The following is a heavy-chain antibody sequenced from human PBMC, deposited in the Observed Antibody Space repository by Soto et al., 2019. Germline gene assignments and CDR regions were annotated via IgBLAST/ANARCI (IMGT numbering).Heavy chain of an antibody. V-gene: IGHV1-69*02. CDR1: GGTFSNST. Sequence: QVQLVQSGAEVKKPGSSVKVSCKAAGGTFSNSTINWVRQAPGQGLEWMGRIIPILDITNHAQRFQGRVTSTADKSTTAAYMELSSLTSEDTAVYYCARQLVRDDFYYYYHMDVWGTGTTVTVSS. CDR3: ARQLVRDDFYYYYHMDV. J-gene: IGHJ6*03. D-gene: IGHD6-19*01. CDR2: IIPILDIT.